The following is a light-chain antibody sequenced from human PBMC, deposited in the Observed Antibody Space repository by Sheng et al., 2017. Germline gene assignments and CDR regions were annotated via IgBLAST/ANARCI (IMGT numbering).Light chain of an antibody. CDR2: DAS. V-gene: IGKV3D-20*02. J-gene: IGKJ1*01. CDR3: QQHTSWPWT. Sequence: EIVMTQSPGTLSLSPGERATLSCRASQRVNGNYLAWYQQKPGQSPRLLIYDASTRATGIPDRFSGSGSGTDFTLTIARLEPEDFAIYYCQQHTSWPWTFGQGTRVEIK. CDR1: QRVNGNY.